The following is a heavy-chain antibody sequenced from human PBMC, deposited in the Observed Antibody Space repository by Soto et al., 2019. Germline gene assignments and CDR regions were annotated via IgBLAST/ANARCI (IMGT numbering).Heavy chain of an antibody. CDR1: GFTFDDYA. CDR3: AKDITDYYYYMDV. CDR2: ISWNSGSI. Sequence: EVQLVESGGGLVQPGRSLRLSCAASGFTFDDYAMHWVRQAPGKGLEWVSGISWNSGSIGYADSVKGRFTIPRDNAKNSLYLQMNSLRAEDTALYYCAKDITDYYYYMDVWGKGTTVTVSS. V-gene: IGHV3-9*01. J-gene: IGHJ6*03.